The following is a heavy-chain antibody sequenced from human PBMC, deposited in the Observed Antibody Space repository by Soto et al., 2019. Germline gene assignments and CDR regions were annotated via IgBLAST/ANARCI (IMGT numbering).Heavy chain of an antibody. J-gene: IGHJ6*02. V-gene: IGHV3-30*03. Sequence: PWWSLRLSCSASVFTFSNYGMHWFRQAPGKGLEWMTVISFDGSNKYYADSVKGRFTVSRDNSENTLSLQMNSLRGEDTAVYYCARSTSSTLSYYFGMDVWGQGTTVTVSS. CDR3: ARSTSSTLSYYFGMDV. D-gene: IGHD6-6*01. CDR2: ISFDGSNK. CDR1: VFTFSNYG.